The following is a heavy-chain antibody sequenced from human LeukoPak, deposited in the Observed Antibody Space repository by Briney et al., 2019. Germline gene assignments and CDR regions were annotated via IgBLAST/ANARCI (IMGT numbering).Heavy chain of an antibody. CDR3: ATTGDDFWSGFDY. D-gene: IGHD3-3*01. CDR2: INAGNGNT. V-gene: IGHV1-3*01. Sequence: ASVKVSCKASGYTFTSYAMNWVRQAPGQRLEWMGWINAGNGNTKYSQKFQGRVTITRDTSASTAYMELSSLRSEDTAVYYCATTGDDFWSGFDYWGQGTLVTVSS. J-gene: IGHJ4*02. CDR1: GYTFTSYA.